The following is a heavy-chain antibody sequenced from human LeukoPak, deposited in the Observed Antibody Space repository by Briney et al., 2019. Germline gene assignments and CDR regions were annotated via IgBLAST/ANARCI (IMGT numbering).Heavy chain of an antibody. D-gene: IGHD2-2*01. CDR2: IYGSGST. J-gene: IGHJ5*02. V-gene: IGHV4-59*11. CDR1: GASIRSHY. Sequence: SETLSLTCTVSGASIRSHYWSWIRQPPGKGLEWIGYIYGSGSTDYNPSLKSRVTISIDTSKNQLYLKVTSVTAADTAVYYCARGSTRYETWGQGTLVTVSS. CDR3: ARGSTRYET.